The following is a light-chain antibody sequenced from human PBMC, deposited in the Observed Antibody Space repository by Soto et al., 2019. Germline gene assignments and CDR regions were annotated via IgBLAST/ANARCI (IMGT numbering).Light chain of an antibody. CDR1: SSDVGGYNY. CDR3: SSYTSSSTLYV. J-gene: IGLJ1*01. Sequence: QSFLAKPASLSGSPGQSITISCTGTSSDVGGYNYVSWYQQHPGKAPKLMIYEVSNRPSGVSNRFSGSKSGNTASLTISGLQAEDEADYYCSSYTSSSTLYVFGTGTKVTAL. V-gene: IGLV2-14*01. CDR2: EVS.